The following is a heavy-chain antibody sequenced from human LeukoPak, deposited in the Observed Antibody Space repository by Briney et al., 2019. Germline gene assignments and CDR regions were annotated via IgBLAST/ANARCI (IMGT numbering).Heavy chain of an antibody. J-gene: IGHJ5*02. D-gene: IGHD3-10*01. CDR3: ARDGVGVNGNWFDP. CDR2: MNAKSGHT. Sequence: GASVTVSCKASGYTFTSYHIDWVRQAPGQGPEWMGWMNAKSGHTGYAQNLEGRVTMTRDTSTNTAYTELRGLRSEDTAVYYCARDGVGVNGNWFDPWGQGTLVTVSS. V-gene: IGHV1-8*01. CDR1: GYTFTSYH.